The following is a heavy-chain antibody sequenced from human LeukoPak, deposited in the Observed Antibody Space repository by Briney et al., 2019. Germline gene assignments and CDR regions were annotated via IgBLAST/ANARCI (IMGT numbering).Heavy chain of an antibody. D-gene: IGHD6-13*01. V-gene: IGHV3-30-3*01. J-gene: IGHJ4*02. Sequence: PGGSLRLSCAASGFTFSNYAMEWVRQAPGKGLEWVAVISYDGSSKSYADSVKGRFTISRDNSKNTLYLQMNTLRAEDTALHYCAREYSSSSPYYFDYWGQGTPVTVSS. CDR1: GFTFSNYA. CDR2: ISYDGSSK. CDR3: AREYSSSSPYYFDY.